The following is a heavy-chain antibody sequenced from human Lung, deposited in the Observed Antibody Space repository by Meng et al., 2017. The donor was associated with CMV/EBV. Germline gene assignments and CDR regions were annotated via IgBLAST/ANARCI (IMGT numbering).Heavy chain of an antibody. CDR2: VKSKADGGTT. CDR3: TTRTSGDYYDSSGYYX. CDR1: GFTFSNAW. J-gene: IGHJ4*02. Sequence: SCAASGFTFSNAWMTWVRQAPGKGLEWVGRVKSKADGGTTDYAAPVKGRFTISRDDSENTLYLQMTSLKTEDTAVYYCTTRTSGDYYDSSGYYXWGQXTLVTVSA. D-gene: IGHD3-22*01. V-gene: IGHV3-15*01.